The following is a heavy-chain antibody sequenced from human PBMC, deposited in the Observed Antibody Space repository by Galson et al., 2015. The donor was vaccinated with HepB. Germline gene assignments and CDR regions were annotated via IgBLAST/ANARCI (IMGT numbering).Heavy chain of an antibody. D-gene: IGHD2-15*01. CDR1: GFTFSSYV. Sequence: SLRLSCAASGFTFSSYVMSWVRQAPGKGLEWVSAISGSGGSTYYADSVKGRFTISRDNSKNTLYLQMNSLRAEDTAVYYCAKDPYYASSCLFDYWGQGTLVTVSS. V-gene: IGHV3-23*01. CDR2: ISGSGGST. CDR3: AKDPYYASSCLFDY. J-gene: IGHJ4*02.